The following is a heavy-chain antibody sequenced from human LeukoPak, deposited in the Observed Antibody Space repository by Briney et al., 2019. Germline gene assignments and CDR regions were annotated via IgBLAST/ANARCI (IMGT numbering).Heavy chain of an antibody. Sequence: GGSLRLSCAASGFTFSDYYMSWIRQAPGKGLEWVSYISSSSTYTQYADSVKGRFTISRDNAKNSLYLQMNSLRAEDAAVYCCARCSGDCQAFDYWGQGTLVTVSS. CDR1: GFTFSDYY. CDR3: ARCSGDCQAFDY. D-gene: IGHD2-21*02. J-gene: IGHJ4*02. CDR2: ISSSSTYT. V-gene: IGHV3-11*03.